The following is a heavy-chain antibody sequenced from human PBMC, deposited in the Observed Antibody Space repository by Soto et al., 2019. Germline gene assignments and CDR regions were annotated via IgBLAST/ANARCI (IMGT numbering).Heavy chain of an antibody. Sequence: KVSCKASGYTFTNNDVSWVRQATGQGLEWMGWMNPGSGDTGYAQKFQGRVTMTRDISIATAYMELNSLTSEDTAIYYCARMESFGSLNWFDPWGQGTLVTVSS. CDR3: ARMESFGSLNWFDP. CDR1: GYTFTNND. CDR2: MNPGSGDT. V-gene: IGHV1-8*02. J-gene: IGHJ5*02. D-gene: IGHD5-18*01.